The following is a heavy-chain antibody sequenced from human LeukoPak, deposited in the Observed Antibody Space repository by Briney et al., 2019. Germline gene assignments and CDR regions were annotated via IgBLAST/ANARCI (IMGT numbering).Heavy chain of an antibody. CDR2: MCGTAGCT. J-gene: IGHJ5*01. CDR1: GGTFSSYA. D-gene: IGHD3-22*01. Sequence: SCKASGGTFSSYAISWVRQAPGKGLEWVASMCGTAGCTFYPDSVKGRFIISRDNFKNILYLQMNSLRAEDTAIYYCAKDRPNFHENSGHYYRRDGDSWGQGTLVTVSS. CDR3: AKDRPNFHENSGHYYRRDGDS. V-gene: IGHV3-23*01.